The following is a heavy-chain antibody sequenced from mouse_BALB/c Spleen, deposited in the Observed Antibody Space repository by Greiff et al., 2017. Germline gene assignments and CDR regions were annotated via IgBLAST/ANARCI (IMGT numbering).Heavy chain of an antibody. CDR2: ISNGGGST. Sequence: EVQLVESGGGLVQPGGSLKLSCAASGFTFSSYTMSWVRQTPEKRLEWVAYISNGGGSTYYPDTVKGRFTISRDNAKNTLYLQMSSLKSEDTAMYYCARHGWDGYFDYWGQGTTLTVSS. CDR1: GFTFSSYT. D-gene: IGHD4-1*01. V-gene: IGHV5-12-2*01. J-gene: IGHJ2*01. CDR3: ARHGWDGYFDY.